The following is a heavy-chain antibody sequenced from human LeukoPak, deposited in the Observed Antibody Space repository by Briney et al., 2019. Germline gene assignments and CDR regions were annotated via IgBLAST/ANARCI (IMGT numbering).Heavy chain of an antibody. CDR3: ARGVVVVVVAATRPYYYYYMDV. J-gene: IGHJ6*03. CDR1: GGSFSGYY. CDR2: INHSGST. Sequence: SETLSLTCAVYGGSFSGYYWSWIRQPPGKGLERIGEINHSGSTNYNPSLKSRVTISVDTSKNQFSLKLSSVTAADTAVYYCARGVVVVVVAATRPYYYYYMDVWGKGTTVTVSS. V-gene: IGHV4-34*01. D-gene: IGHD2-15*01.